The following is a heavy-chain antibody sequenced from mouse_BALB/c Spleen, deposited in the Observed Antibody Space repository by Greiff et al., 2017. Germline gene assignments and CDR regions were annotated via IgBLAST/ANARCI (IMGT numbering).Heavy chain of an antibody. CDR3: ARSVDRAMDY. D-gene: IGHD1-1*01. CDR2: ISSGSSTI. J-gene: IGHJ4*01. CDR1: GFTFSSFG. Sequence: EVKLMESGGGLVQPGGSRKLSCAASGFTFSSFGMHWVRQAPEKGLEWVAYISSGSSTIYYADTVKGRFTISRDNPKNTLFLQMTSLRSEDTAMYYCARSVDRAMDYWGQGTSVTVSS. V-gene: IGHV5-17*02.